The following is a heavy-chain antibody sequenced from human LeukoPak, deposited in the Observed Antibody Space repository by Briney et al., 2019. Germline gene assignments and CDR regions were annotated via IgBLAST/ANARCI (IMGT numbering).Heavy chain of an antibody. CDR3: ARGDTAMAYWYFDL. V-gene: IGHV3-23*01. D-gene: IGHD5-18*01. CDR2: ISGSGVST. CDR1: GFTFSNYA. J-gene: IGHJ2*01. Sequence: GGSLRLSCAASGFTFSNYAMSWVRQAPGKGLEWVSAISGSGVSTYYADSVKGRFTISRDNSKNTLYLQMNSLRAEDTAVYYCARGDTAMAYWYFDLWGRGTLVTVSS.